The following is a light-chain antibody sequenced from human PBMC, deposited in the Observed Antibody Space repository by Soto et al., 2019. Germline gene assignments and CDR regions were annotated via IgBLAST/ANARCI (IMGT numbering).Light chain of an antibody. V-gene: IGKV3-20*01. J-gene: IGKJ2*01. CDR1: QRVSSN. CDR3: QQYGSSPRYT. Sequence: EIVMTQSPATLSVSPGERATLSCRASQRVSSNLAWYQQKPGQAPRLLIYGASSRATGIPDRFSGSGSGTDFTLTISRLEPEDFAVYYCQQYGSSPRYTFGQGTKLEIK. CDR2: GAS.